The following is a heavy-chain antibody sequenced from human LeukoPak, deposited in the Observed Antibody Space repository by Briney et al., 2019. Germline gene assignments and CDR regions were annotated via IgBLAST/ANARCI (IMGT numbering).Heavy chain of an antibody. CDR1: GFNLNNYA. J-gene: IGHJ4*02. D-gene: IGHD2/OR15-2a*01. CDR3: TKDPKYCTSTACHPDYLQH. V-gene: IGHV3-23*01. Sequence: PGGSVRLSCAVSGFNLNNYAMSWVRQAPGKGLEWVATVTGTGHRSYYADSVKGRFTVSRDTSNNAVFLQINNLRVDDTAIYYCTKDPKYCTSTACHPDYLQHWGQGALVSVSS. CDR2: VTGTGHRS.